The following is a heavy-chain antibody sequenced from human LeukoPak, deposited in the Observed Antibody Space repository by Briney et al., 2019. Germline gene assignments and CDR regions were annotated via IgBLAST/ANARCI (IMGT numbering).Heavy chain of an antibody. V-gene: IGHV1-69*05. D-gene: IGHD2-15*01. J-gene: IGHJ4*02. Sequence: ASVKVSCKASGGTFSSYAISWVRQAPGQWLEWMGRIIPIFGTANYAQKFQGRVTITTDESTSTAYMELSSLRSEDTAVYYCARGYCSGGSCYYPFDYWGQGTLVTVSS. CDR1: GGTFSSYA. CDR3: ARGYCSGGSCYYPFDY. CDR2: IIPIFGTA.